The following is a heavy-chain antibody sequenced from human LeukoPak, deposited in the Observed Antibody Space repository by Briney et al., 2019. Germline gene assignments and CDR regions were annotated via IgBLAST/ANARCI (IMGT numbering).Heavy chain of an antibody. J-gene: IGHJ4*02. D-gene: IGHD2/OR15-2a*01. CDR1: GGTFSSYA. CDR3: ARVQYPLLRSYYFDY. CDR2: IIPIFGTA. Sequence: GASVKVSCKASGGTFSSYAISWVRQAPGQGLEWMGGIIPIFGTANYAQKFKGRVTITADKSTSTAYMELSSLRSEDTAVYYCARVQYPLLRSYYFDYWGQGTLVTVSS. V-gene: IGHV1-69*06.